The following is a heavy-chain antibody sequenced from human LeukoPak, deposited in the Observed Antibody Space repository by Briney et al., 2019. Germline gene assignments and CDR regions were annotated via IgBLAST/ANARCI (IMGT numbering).Heavy chain of an antibody. Sequence: SETLSLTCTVSGGSISSYYWSWIRQPPGKGLEWIGYIYYSGSTNYNPSLKSRVTISVDTSKNQFSLKLGSVTAADTAVYYCARVDYGDYVFGFDYWGQGTLVTVSS. CDR1: GGSISSYY. CDR3: ARVDYGDYVFGFDY. J-gene: IGHJ4*02. CDR2: IYYSGST. V-gene: IGHV4-59*01. D-gene: IGHD4-17*01.